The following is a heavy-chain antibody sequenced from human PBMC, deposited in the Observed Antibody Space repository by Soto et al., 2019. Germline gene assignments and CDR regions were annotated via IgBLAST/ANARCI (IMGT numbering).Heavy chain of an antibody. CDR1: GGSISSYY. J-gene: IGHJ6*02. Sequence: SETLSLTCTVSGGSISSYYWSWIRQPPGKGLEWIGYIYYSGSTNYNPSLKSRVTISVDTSKNQFSLKLSSVTAADTAVYYCARGVKWNYYYGMDVWGQVTTVPAS. CDR3: ARGVKWNYYYGMDV. V-gene: IGHV4-59*01. D-gene: IGHD2-8*01. CDR2: IYYSGST.